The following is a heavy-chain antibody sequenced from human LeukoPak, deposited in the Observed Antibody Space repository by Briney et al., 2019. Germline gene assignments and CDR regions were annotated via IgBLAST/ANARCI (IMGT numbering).Heavy chain of an antibody. D-gene: IGHD5-24*01. CDR2: IKQDGSEK. V-gene: IGHV3-7*05. CDR1: GFTFSNYW. CDR3: ARASDPWLQLT. J-gene: IGHJ5*02. Sequence: PGGSLRLSCAASGFTFSNYWMIWVRQAPGKGRAWVGNIKQDGSEKRYADSVRGRFSISRDNAQTSLYLQMNSLRAEDTAVYYCARASDPWLQLTWGQGTLVTVSS.